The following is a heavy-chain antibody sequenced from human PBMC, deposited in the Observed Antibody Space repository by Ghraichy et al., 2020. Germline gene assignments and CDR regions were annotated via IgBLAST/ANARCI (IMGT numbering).Heavy chain of an antibody. V-gene: IGHV3-53*04. CDR1: GFTVSSNY. D-gene: IGHD3-10*01. CDR3: ARGFITMVRGSPFDY. CDR2: IYSGGST. J-gene: IGHJ4*01. Sequence: GGSLRLSCAAPGFTVSSNYMSWVHQAPGKGLEWVSVIYSGGSTYYADSVKGRFTISRHNSKNTLYFQMNSQKPEDTAVYYCARGFITMVRGSPFDYLSHGILVTVSS.